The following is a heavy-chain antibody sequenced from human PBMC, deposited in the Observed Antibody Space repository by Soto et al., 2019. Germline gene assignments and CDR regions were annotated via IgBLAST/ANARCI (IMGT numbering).Heavy chain of an antibody. V-gene: IGHV3-30*18. Sequence: QVQLVESGGGVVQPGRSLRLSCAASGFTFNSYTMHWVRQTPGKGLEWVAVISYDGSNYYYADSVRGRFTISRDNSKNTLYLQMNSLRPEDTAVYYCAKDRSNDYGDYYYYAMDVWGQGTTVTVSS. CDR3: AKDRSNDYGDYYYYAMDV. CDR2: ISYDGSNY. CDR1: GFTFNSYT. D-gene: IGHD4-17*01. J-gene: IGHJ6*02.